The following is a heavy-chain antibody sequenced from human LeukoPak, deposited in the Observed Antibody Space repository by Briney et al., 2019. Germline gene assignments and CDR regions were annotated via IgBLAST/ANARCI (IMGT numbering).Heavy chain of an antibody. D-gene: IGHD4-17*01. Sequence: SETLSLTCTVSGGSISSSSYYWGWIRQPPGKGLEWIGSIYYSGSTYYNPSLKSRVTISVDTSKNQFSLKLSSVTAADTAVYYCARTLGLIWLHYGVFDYWGQGTLVTVSS. CDR2: IYYSGST. J-gene: IGHJ4*02. V-gene: IGHV4-39*07. CDR3: ARTLGLIWLHYGVFDY. CDR1: GGSISSSSYY.